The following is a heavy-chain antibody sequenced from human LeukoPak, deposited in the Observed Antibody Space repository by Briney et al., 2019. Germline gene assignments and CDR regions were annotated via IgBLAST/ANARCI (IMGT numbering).Heavy chain of an antibody. J-gene: IGHJ4*02. Sequence: GGSLRLSCAASGFTFSSYSMNWVRQAPGKGLEWVSSISSSSSYIYYADSVKGRFTISRDNAKNSLYLQMNSLRADDTAVYYCAREYYYDSSGYYHRWYFDYWGQGTLVTVSS. CDR2: ISSSSSYI. CDR1: GFTFSSYS. D-gene: IGHD3-22*01. CDR3: AREYYYDSSGYYHRWYFDY. V-gene: IGHV3-21*01.